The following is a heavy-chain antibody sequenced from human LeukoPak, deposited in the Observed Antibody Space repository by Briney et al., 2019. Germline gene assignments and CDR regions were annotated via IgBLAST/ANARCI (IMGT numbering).Heavy chain of an antibody. D-gene: IGHD6-19*01. V-gene: IGHV1-18*01. CDR1: GYTFTSYG. Sequence: ASVKVSCKASGYTFTSYGISWVRQAPGQGLEWMGWISAYNGNTNYAQKLQGRVTMTTDTSTSTAYMELRSLRSDETAVYYCARGSGSGSQTDDYYYYYMDVWGKGTTVTVSS. J-gene: IGHJ6*03. CDR3: ARGSGSGSQTDDYYYYYMDV. CDR2: ISAYNGNT.